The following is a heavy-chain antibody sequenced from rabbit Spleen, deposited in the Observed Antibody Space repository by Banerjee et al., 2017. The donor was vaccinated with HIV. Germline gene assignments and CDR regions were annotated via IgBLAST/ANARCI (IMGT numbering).Heavy chain of an antibody. CDR2: IYGGSGSST. Sequence: QEQLVESGGGLVQPEGSLTLTCTASGFSFSSSYYMCWVRQTPGKGLEWIACIYGGSGSSTAYASWAKGRFTMSRTSSTTVTLQMTSLTAADTATYFCARAGEGGDGYLNLWGPGTLVTVS. D-gene: IGHD5-1*01. J-gene: IGHJ4*01. CDR3: ARAGEGGDGYLNL. CDR1: GFSFSSSYY. V-gene: IGHV1S45*01.